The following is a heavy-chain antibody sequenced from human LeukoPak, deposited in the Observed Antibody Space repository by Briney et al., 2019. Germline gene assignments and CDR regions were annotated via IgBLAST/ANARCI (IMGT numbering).Heavy chain of an antibody. CDR3: AREDYYDSSGYYYRGNNWFDP. D-gene: IGHD3-22*01. J-gene: IGHJ5*02. CDR2: INPNSGGT. Sequence: VASVKVSCKASGGTFSSYAISWVRQAPGQGLEWMGWINPNSGGTNYAQKFQGRVTMTRDTSISTAYMELSRLRSDDTAVYYCAREDYYDSSGYYYRGNNWFDPWGRGTLVTVSS. CDR1: GGTFSSYA. V-gene: IGHV1-2*02.